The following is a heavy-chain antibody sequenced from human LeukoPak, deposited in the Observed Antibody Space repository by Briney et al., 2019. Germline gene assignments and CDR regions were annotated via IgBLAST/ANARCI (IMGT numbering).Heavy chain of an antibody. Sequence: ASVKVSCKASGGTFSSYAISWVRQAPGQGLEWMGRINPNTGGTEYAQKFQGRVTMTRDTSISTAYMELSRLRSDDTAMYYCARSVGPSHFDSWGQGTLVTVSS. D-gene: IGHD1-26*01. CDR2: INPNTGGT. CDR1: GGTFSSYA. CDR3: ARSVGPSHFDS. J-gene: IGHJ4*02. V-gene: IGHV1-2*06.